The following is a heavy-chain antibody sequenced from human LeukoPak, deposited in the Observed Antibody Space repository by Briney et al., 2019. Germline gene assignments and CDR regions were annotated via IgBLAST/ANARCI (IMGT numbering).Heavy chain of an antibody. V-gene: IGHV1-69*05. Sequence: SVKVSCKASGGTFSSYAISWVRQAPGQGLEWMGGIIPIFGTANYAQKFQGRVTITTDESTSTAYMELSSLRSEDTAVYYCARVLRFLASRGYYYYYVDVWGKGTTVTVSS. CDR2: IIPIFGTA. D-gene: IGHD3-3*01. CDR1: GGTFSSYA. CDR3: ARVLRFLASRGYYYYYVDV. J-gene: IGHJ6*03.